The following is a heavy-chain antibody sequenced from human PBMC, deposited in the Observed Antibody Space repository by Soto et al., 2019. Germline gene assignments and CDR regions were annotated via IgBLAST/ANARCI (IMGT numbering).Heavy chain of an antibody. CDR1: GGTFSSYA. J-gene: IGHJ2*01. CDR2: IIPIFGTA. Sequence: GASVKVSCKASGGTFSSYAISWVRQAPGQGLEWMGGIIPIFGTANYAQKFQGRVTITADKSTSTAYMELSSLRSEDTAVYYCARVRFYYYDSSGNEWYFDLWGRGTLVTVSS. V-gene: IGHV1-69*06. CDR3: ARVRFYYYDSSGNEWYFDL. D-gene: IGHD3-22*01.